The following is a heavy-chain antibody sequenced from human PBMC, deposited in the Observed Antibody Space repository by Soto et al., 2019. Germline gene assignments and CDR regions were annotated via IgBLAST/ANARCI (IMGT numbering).Heavy chain of an antibody. D-gene: IGHD2-15*01. CDR3: ARRGSGVTRGLHY. J-gene: IGHJ4*02. V-gene: IGHV3-74*01. Sequence: EAQLVESGGGLVQPGGSLRLSCAASGFTFSSYWMHWVRQAPGKGLVWISRINTDGSSTSYVESVQGRFTISRDNGKNTLFLQMNSLRGEDTAVYYCARRGSGVTRGLHYWGQGTLVTVSS. CDR1: GFTFSSYW. CDR2: INTDGSST.